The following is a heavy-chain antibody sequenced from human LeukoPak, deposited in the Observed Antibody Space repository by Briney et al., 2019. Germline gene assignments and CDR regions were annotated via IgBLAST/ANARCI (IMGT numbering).Heavy chain of an antibody. V-gene: IGHV1-2*04. CDR2: INPSSGGT. CDR1: GYTFTGYY. CDR3: ARDRAPASSGWVFDAFDI. Sequence: ASVKVSCKASGYTFTGYYMHWVRQAPGQGLEWMGWINPSSGGTNYAQKFQGWVTMTRDTSISTAYMELSRLRSDDTAVYYCARDRAPASSGWVFDAFDIWGQGTMVTVSS. J-gene: IGHJ3*02. D-gene: IGHD6-19*01.